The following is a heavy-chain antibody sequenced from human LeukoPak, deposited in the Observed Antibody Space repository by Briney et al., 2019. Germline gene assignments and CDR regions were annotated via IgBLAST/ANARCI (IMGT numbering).Heavy chain of an antibody. CDR1: GGTFSSYA. Sequence: ASVTLSCKASGGTFSSYAISWERQAPGQGLGWMGGIIPIFGTANYAQKYQGRVTITTDESTSTAYMELSSLRSEDTAVYYCAFTYYYESSGYLFDYWGQGTLVTVSS. D-gene: IGHD3-22*01. CDR3: AFTYYYESSGYLFDY. CDR2: IIPIFGTA. V-gene: IGHV1-69*05. J-gene: IGHJ4*02.